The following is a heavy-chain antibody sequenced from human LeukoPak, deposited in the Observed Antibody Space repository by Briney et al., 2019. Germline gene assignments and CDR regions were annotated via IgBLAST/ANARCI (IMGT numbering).Heavy chain of an antibody. CDR3: ARTRADDY. V-gene: IGHV3-7*01. CDR2: IKQDGSEK. J-gene: IGHJ4*02. D-gene: IGHD4/OR15-4a*01. Sequence: GGSLRLSCAAPGFTFSSYWMSWVRQAPGKGLEWVANIKQDGSEKYYVDSVKGRFTISRDNAKNSLYLQMNSLRAEDTAVYYCARTRADDYWGQGTLVTVSS. CDR1: GFTFSSYW.